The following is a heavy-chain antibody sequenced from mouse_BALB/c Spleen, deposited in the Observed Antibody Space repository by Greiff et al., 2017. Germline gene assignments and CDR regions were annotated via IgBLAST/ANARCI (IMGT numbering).Heavy chain of an antibody. CDR1: GFTFSSYT. V-gene: IGHV5-12-2*01. D-gene: IGHD1-1*01. CDR3: ARHAIRAWFAY. CDR2: ISNGGGST. J-gene: IGHJ3*01. Sequence: EVKLMESGGGLVQPGGSLRLSCAASGFTFSSYTMSWVRQTPEKRLEWVAYISNGGGSTYYPDTVKGRFTISRDNAKNTLYLQMSSLNSEDTAMYYCARHAIRAWFAYWGQGTLVTVSA.